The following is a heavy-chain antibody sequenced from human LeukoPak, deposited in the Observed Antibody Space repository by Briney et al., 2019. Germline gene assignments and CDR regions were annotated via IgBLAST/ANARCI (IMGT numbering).Heavy chain of an antibody. CDR2: INPNSGGT. D-gene: IGHD3-3*01. V-gene: IGHV1-2*02. CDR1: GYTFTGYY. J-gene: IGHJ5*02. CDR3: ARDCDDFWSGYYTHGFDP. Sequence: ASVKVSCKASGYTFTGYYMHWVRQAPGQGLEWMGWINPNSGGTNYAQKFQGRVTMSRDTSISTAYMELSRLRSDDTAVYYCARDCDDFWSGYYTHGFDPWGQGTLVTVSS.